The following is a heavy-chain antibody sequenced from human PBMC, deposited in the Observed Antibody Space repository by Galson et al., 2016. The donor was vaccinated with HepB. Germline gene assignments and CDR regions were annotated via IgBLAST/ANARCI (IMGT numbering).Heavy chain of an antibody. CDR3: AKGPRLSTISTPDYFDY. J-gene: IGHJ4*02. D-gene: IGHD5/OR15-5a*01. V-gene: IGHV3-23*01. CDR1: GFTFSTYG. Sequence: SLRLSCAASGFTFSTYGMGWVRQAPGKGLEWVSTISGSAGSTYYADSVKGRFTISRDNTKNTLYLQMTTLSAEDTAIYYCAKGPRLSTISTPDYFDYWGQGTLVTVSS. CDR2: ISGSAGST.